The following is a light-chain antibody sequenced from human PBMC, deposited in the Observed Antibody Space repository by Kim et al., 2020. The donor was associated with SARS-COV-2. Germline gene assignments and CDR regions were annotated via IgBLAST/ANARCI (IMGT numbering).Light chain of an antibody. Sequence: VGLGQTARITCGGNNIGSKNVHWYQQKPGQAPVLVIYRDSTRPSGTPGRFSGSNSGNTATLTISRAQAGDEADYYCQVWDSSTVVFGGGTQLTVL. V-gene: IGLV3-9*01. J-gene: IGLJ2*01. CDR2: RDS. CDR1: NIGSKN. CDR3: QVWDSSTVV.